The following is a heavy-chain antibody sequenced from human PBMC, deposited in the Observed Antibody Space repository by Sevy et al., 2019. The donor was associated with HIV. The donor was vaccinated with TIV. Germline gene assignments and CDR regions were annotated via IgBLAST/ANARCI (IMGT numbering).Heavy chain of an antibody. D-gene: IGHD3-16*01. Sequence: GGSLRLSCTASGFTFGDYAMSWFRQAPGKGLEWVGFIRSKAYGGTTEYAASVKGRFTISRDDSKSIADLQMNGLITEDTAVYYCSGDVDYDYVWGSYRPFMSASNWFDRWGQGTLVTVSS. V-gene: IGHV3-49*03. J-gene: IGHJ5*02. CDR3: SGDVDYDYVWGSYRPFMSASNWFDR. CDR1: GFTFGDYA. CDR2: IRSKAYGGTT.